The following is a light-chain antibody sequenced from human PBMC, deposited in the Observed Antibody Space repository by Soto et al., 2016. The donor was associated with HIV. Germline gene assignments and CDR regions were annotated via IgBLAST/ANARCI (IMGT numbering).Light chain of an antibody. CDR3: LQTKEVPLT. CDR1: QSLVHSDGNTY. Sequence: DVVMTQSPLSLSVTLGQPASISCRSSQSLVHSDGNTYLNWFRQRPGQSPRRLIYKVSNRDSGVPDRFGGSGSGTDFTLKISRVEADDVGMYYCLQTKEVPLTFGPGTKVDIK. CDR2: KVS. V-gene: IGKV2-30*02. J-gene: IGKJ3*01.